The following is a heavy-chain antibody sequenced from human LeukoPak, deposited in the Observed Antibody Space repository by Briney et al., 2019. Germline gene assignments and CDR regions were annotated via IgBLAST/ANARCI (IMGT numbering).Heavy chain of an antibody. V-gene: IGHV3-66*01. J-gene: IGHJ5*02. D-gene: IGHD6-13*01. Sequence: GGSLRLSCAASGFTFSNAWMSWVRQAPGEGLEWVSVMQSGGRTRYTDSVKGRFTISRDNSKNTVYLQMNSLRAEDTAVYYRARDRAEAGTSNWFDPWGQGTLVTVST. CDR1: GFTFSNAW. CDR3: ARDRAEAGTSNWFDP. CDR2: MQSGGRT.